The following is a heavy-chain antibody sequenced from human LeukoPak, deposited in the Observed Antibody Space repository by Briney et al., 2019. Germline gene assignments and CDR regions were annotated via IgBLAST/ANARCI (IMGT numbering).Heavy chain of an antibody. Sequence: GGTLRLSCAASGFTFRTFGMSWVRQAPGKGLEWVAVISYDGSNKYYADSVKGRFTISRDNSKNTLYLQMNSLRAEDTAVYYCARGLSGSSTLAVHDYWGQGTLVTVSS. CDR1: GFTFRTFG. CDR3: ARGLSGSSTLAVHDY. V-gene: IGHV3-30*03. J-gene: IGHJ4*02. D-gene: IGHD2-2*01. CDR2: ISYDGSNK.